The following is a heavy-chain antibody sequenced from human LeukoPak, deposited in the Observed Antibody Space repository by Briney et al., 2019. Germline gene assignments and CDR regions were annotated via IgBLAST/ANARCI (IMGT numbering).Heavy chain of an antibody. D-gene: IGHD5-24*01. Sequence: PGGSLRLSCAASGFTFSSYWMHWVRQAPGKGLVWVSRINSDGSSTSYADSVKGRFTISRDNAKNTLYLQMNSLRAEDTAVYYCARGGRWLQPPDYWGQGTLVTVSS. V-gene: IGHV3-74*01. J-gene: IGHJ4*02. CDR2: INSDGSST. CDR1: GFTFSSYW. CDR3: ARGGRWLQPPDY.